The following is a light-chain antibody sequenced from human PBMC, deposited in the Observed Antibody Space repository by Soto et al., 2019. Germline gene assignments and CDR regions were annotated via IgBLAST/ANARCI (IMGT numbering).Light chain of an antibody. Sequence: EIVMTQSPATLSVSPGERATLSCRASQSVSSNLAWYQQKPGQAPRLLIYAVSTRASGIPARFRGSGSGTDFTLTISSLQSEDFAVYYCQQYNNWPPMWTFGQGTKV. V-gene: IGKV3-15*01. J-gene: IGKJ1*01. CDR2: AVS. CDR3: QQYNNWPPMWT. CDR1: QSVSSN.